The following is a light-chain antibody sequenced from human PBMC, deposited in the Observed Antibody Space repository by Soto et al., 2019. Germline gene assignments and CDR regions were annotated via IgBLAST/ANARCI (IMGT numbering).Light chain of an antibody. CDR2: DAS. CDR3: QQYGSSVWT. V-gene: IGKV3-20*01. J-gene: IGKJ1*01. Sequence: EIVLTQSPGTLSLSSGERATLSCRASLSVTSNFIAWYQQKPGQAPRLLLYDASNRATGIPDRFSGSGSGTDFRLTISRLEPEDFAVYYCQQYGSSVWTFGQGTKVEIK. CDR1: LSVTSNF.